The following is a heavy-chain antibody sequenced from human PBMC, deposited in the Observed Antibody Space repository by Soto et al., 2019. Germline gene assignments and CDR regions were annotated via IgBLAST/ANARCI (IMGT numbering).Heavy chain of an antibody. CDR2: INAGNGNT. V-gene: IGHV1-3*01. CDR1: GYTFTSYA. J-gene: IGHJ5*02. CDR3: ARGNGYSSSWYLGDWFDP. Sequence: AAVKVSCKASGYTFTSYAMHWVRQAPGQRLEWMGWINAGNGNTQYSQKFQGRVTITRDTSASTDYMELRSLRSEDTAVYYCARGNGYSSSWYLGDWFDPWGQGTLVTVSS. D-gene: IGHD6-13*01.